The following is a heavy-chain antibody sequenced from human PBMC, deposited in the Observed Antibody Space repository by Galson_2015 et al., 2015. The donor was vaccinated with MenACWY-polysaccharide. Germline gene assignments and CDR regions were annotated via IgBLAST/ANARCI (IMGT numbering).Heavy chain of an antibody. D-gene: IGHD2-15*01. CDR1: GFSFNTYW. V-gene: IGHV3-74*01. CDR3: TKAGAKYCSGSSCYFNWFDP. Sequence: LRLSCAASGFSFNTYWMHWVRHAPGKGLVWISRINADGSATGYADSVRGRFTISRDNAKNTLYLEMNSLRAEDTAVYYCTKAGAKYCSGSSCYFNWFDPWGQGTLVTVSS. CDR2: INADGSAT. J-gene: IGHJ5*02.